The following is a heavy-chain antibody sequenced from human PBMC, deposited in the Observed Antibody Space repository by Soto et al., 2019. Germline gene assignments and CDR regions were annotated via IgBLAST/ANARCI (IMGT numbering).Heavy chain of an antibody. V-gene: IGHV3-9*01. Sequence: EVQLVESGGGLVQPGRSLRLSCAASGFTFDDYAMHWVRQAPGKGLEWVSGISWNSGSIGYADSVKGRFTISRDNAKNSLYLQMSRLRGEDTALYYCAKDREEYYGWFLGGRGAFDIWGRGTMVTVSS. D-gene: IGHD3-9*01. CDR1: GFTFDDYA. CDR3: AKDREEYYGWFLGGRGAFDI. CDR2: ISWNSGSI. J-gene: IGHJ3*02.